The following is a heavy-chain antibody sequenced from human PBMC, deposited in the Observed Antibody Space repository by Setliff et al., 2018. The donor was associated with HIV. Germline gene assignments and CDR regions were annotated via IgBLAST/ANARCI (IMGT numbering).Heavy chain of an antibody. V-gene: IGHV3-48*03. D-gene: IGHD2-15*01. Sequence: GGSLRLSCAASGFTFSSYEMNWVRQAPGKGLEWVAYISSSDSTVYYIDSVKGRFTISRDDAKNSLFLQVDSLTAEDTAVYYCARSQGIGNYYMDVWGKGTTVTVSS. CDR2: ISSSDSTV. CDR3: ARSQGIGNYYMDV. J-gene: IGHJ6*03. CDR1: GFTFSSYE.